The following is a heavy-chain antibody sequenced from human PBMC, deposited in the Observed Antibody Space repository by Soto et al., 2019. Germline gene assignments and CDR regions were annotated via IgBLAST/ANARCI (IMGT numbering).Heavy chain of an antibody. CDR1: GFTFSTSA. Sequence: GGSLRLSCTASGFTFSTSAMSWVRQAPGRGLECVSGISGSGAGTYYADSVKGRFTISRDNSKNTLYLQMSGLRAEDAAVYYCAKGPTVFGAVISFDYYYGMYVWGQGTPVTVSS. J-gene: IGHJ6*02. CDR2: ISGSGAGT. V-gene: IGHV3-23*01. CDR3: AKGPTVFGAVISFDYYYGMYV. D-gene: IGHD3-3*01.